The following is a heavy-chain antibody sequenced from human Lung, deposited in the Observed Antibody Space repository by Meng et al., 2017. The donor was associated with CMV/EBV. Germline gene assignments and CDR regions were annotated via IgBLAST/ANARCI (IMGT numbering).Heavy chain of an antibody. CDR1: GFTFSTFA. CDR3: AKGKWGGYYYYYGMDV. D-gene: IGHD1-26*01. V-gene: IGHV3-23*03. CDR2: IYSGDDST. Sequence: ESLKISCAASGFTFSTFAMSWVRQAPGKGLQWASVIYSGDDSTYYADSVKGRFTISRDNSKNMLYLQMNSLRAEDSAVYFCAKGKWGGYYYYYGMDVWGRGTTVTVSS. J-gene: IGHJ6*02.